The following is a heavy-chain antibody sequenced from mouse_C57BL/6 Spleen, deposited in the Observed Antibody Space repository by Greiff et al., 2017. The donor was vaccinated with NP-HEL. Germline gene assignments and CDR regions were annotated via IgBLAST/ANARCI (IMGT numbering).Heavy chain of an antibody. V-gene: IGHV1-61*01. D-gene: IGHD4-1*01. CDR2: IYPSDSET. CDR3: ARVRGTGDWYFDV. CDR1: GYTFTSYW. J-gene: IGHJ1*03. Sequence: QVQLQQPGAELVRPGSSVKLSCKASGYTFTSYWMDWVKQRPGQGLEWIGNIYPSDSETHYNQKFKDKATLTVDKSSSTAYMQLSSLTSEDSAVYYCARVRGTGDWYFDVWGTGTTVTVSS.